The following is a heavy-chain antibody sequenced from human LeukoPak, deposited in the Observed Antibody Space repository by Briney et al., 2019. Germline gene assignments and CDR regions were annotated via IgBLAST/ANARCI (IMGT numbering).Heavy chain of an antibody. CDR1: GYTFTSYG. V-gene: IGHV1-18*01. J-gene: IGHJ5*02. D-gene: IGHD3-9*01. Sequence: ASVKVSCKASGYTFTSYGISWVRQAPGQGLEWMGWISAYNGNTNYAQKLQGRVTMTTDTSTSTAYMELRSLRSDDTAVCYCARDFRSYDILTGDPSELEPWGQGTLVTVSS. CDR3: ARDFRSYDILTGDPSELEP. CDR2: ISAYNGNT.